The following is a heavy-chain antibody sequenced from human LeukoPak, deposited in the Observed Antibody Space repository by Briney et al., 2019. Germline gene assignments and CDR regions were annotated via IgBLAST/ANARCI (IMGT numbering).Heavy chain of an antibody. J-gene: IGHJ4*02. CDR2: IRYDGSNK. Sequence: GGSLRLSCAASGFTFSSYGMHWVRQAPGKGLEWVAFIRYDGSNKYYADSVKGRFTISRGNSKNTLYLQMNSLRAEDTAVYYCAKDLSGVYYGSGSYFDYWGQGTLVTVSS. CDR3: AKDLSGVYYGSGSYFDY. V-gene: IGHV3-30*02. CDR1: GFTFSSYG. D-gene: IGHD3-10*01.